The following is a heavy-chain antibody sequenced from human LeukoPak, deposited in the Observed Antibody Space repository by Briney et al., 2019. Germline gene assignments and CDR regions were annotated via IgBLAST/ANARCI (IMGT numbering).Heavy chain of an antibody. V-gene: IGHV5-51*01. J-gene: IGHJ4*02. Sequence: GESLKISCKASGYKFTNYWIGWVRQMPGRGLEWMTIIYPGDSETRYSPSFQGQVTISADKSIGTMYLQWSSLKASDTAMYYCARALRTGQGDYVPVLWGQGTLVIVSS. D-gene: IGHD4-17*01. CDR1: GYKFTNYW. CDR2: IYPGDSET. CDR3: ARALRTGQGDYVPVL.